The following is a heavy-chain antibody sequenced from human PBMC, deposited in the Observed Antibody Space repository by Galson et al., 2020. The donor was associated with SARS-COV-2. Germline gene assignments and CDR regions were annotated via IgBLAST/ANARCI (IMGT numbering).Heavy chain of an antibody. V-gene: IGHV3-33*01. D-gene: IGHD5-12*01. Sequence: GESLKISCTASGFTFSSYGMHWVRQAPGKGLEWVAVMWNDGTNEFYADSVKGRFTISRDNSKNTLSLQMNSLRDEDTAVYYCARDHGSGYDRNYYMDVWGKGTTVTVSS. CDR3: ARDHGSGYDRNYYMDV. J-gene: IGHJ6*03. CDR2: MWNDGTNE. CDR1: GFTFSSYG.